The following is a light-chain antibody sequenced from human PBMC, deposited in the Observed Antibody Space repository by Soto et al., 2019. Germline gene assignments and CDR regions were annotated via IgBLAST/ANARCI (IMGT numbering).Light chain of an antibody. CDR2: SAS. CDR3: HQFNSYPHT. CDR1: QGISSA. Sequence: AIQLTQSPSSLSASVGDRVTITCRASQGISSALAWFQQKPGKPPKLLIYSASSLESGVPSRFSGSGSGTEFSLTISSLQPEDFATYFCHQFNSYPHTFGLGTRLEIK. V-gene: IGKV1-13*02. J-gene: IGKJ5*01.